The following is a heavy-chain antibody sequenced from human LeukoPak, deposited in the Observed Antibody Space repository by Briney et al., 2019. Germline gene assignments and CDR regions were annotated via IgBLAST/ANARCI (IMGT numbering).Heavy chain of an antibody. CDR2: IKQDGSEK. J-gene: IGHJ6*02. CDR3: ARYIGLYSSSWYRLSYYGMDV. CDR1: GFTFSSYW. V-gene: IGHV3-7*01. Sequence: GGSLRLSCAASGFTFSSYWMSWVRQAPGKGLEWVANIKQDGSEKYYVDSVKGRFTISRDNAKNSLYLQMNSLRAEDTAVYYCARYIGLYSSSWYRLSYYGMDVWGQGTTVTVSS. D-gene: IGHD6-13*01.